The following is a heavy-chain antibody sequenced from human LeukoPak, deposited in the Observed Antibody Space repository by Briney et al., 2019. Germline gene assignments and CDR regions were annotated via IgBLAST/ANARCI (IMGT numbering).Heavy chain of an antibody. CDR2: IYYSGST. CDR1: GGSISSSSYY. V-gene: IGHV4-39*07. D-gene: IGHD6-19*01. CDR3: ARDGTLRGQWLV. J-gene: IGHJ4*02. Sequence: PSETLSLTCTVSGGSISSSSYYWGWIRQPPGKGLEWIGSIYYSGSTYYNPSLKSRVTISVDTSNNQFSLKLSSVTAADTAVYYCARDGTLRGQWLVWGQGTLVTVSS.